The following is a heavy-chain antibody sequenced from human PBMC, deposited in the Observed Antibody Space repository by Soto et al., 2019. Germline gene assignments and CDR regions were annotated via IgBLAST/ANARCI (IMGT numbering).Heavy chain of an antibody. CDR2: IKSKTDGGTT. V-gene: IGHV3-15*01. J-gene: IGHJ5*02. D-gene: IGHD2-21*01. CDR1: XFTFSSYA. CDR3: TIAIGSWFDP. Sequence: GGSLRLSCAASXFTFSSYAMSWVRRAPGKGLEWVGRIKSKTDGGTTEYAAPVQGRFTISRDDSKNTLYLEMNSLKTEDTAVYYCTIAIGSWFDPWGQGTLVSVS.